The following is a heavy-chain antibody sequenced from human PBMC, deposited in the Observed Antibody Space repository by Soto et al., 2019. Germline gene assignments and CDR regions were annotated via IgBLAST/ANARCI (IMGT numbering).Heavy chain of an antibody. CDR2: IGTAGDT. CDR3: ARSSSWSTPYFDY. D-gene: IGHD6-13*01. V-gene: IGHV3-13*01. J-gene: IGHJ4*02. CDR1: GFTFSSYD. Sequence: EVQLVESGGGLVQPGGSLRLSCAASGFTFSSYDMHWVRQATGKGLEWVSAIGTAGDTYYPGSVKGRFTISRENAKNSLYLQRNSLRAGDTAVYYCARSSSWSTPYFDYWGQGTLVTVSS.